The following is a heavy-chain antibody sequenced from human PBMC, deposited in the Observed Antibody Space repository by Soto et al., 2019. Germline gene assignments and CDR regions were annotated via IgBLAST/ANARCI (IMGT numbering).Heavy chain of an antibody. J-gene: IGHJ6*02. V-gene: IGHV1-18*01. CDR2: ISAYNGNT. CDR3: ARDQVLSGWELPLTYYYGMDV. CDR1: GYTFTSYG. D-gene: IGHD1-26*01. Sequence: ASVKVSCKASGYTFTSYGISWVRQAPGQGLEWMGWISAYNGNTNYAQKLQGRVTMTTDTSTSTAYMELRSLRSDDTAVYYCARDQVLSGWELPLTYYYGMDVWGQGTTVTVSS.